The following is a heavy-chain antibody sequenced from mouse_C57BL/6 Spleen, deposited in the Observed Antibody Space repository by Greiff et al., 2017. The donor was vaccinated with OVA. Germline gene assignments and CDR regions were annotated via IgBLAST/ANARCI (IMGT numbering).Heavy chain of an antibody. V-gene: IGHV1-61*01. CDR2: IYPSDSET. CDR3: ARRGGYYAMDY. J-gene: IGHJ4*01. CDR1: GYTFTSYW. Sequence: QVQLQQPGAELVRPGSSVKLSCKASGYTFTSYWMDWVKQRPGQGLEWIGNIYPSDSETHYNQKFKDKATLTVDKSSSTAYMQLSSLTSEYSAVYYCARRGGYYAMDYWGQGTSVTVSS.